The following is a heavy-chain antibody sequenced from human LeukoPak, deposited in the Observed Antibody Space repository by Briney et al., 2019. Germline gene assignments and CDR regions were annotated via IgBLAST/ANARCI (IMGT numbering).Heavy chain of an antibody. CDR1: GGSFSGYY. CDR2: INHSGST. J-gene: IGHJ4*02. CDR3: ARYSDIVVVPAAVRGFDY. D-gene: IGHD2-2*01. Sequence: PSETLSLTCAVYGGSFSGYYRSWIRQPPGKGLEWIGEINHSGSTNYNPSLKSRVTISVDTSKNQFSLKLSSVTAADTAVYYCARYSDIVVVPAAVRGFDYWGQGTLVTVSS. V-gene: IGHV4-34*01.